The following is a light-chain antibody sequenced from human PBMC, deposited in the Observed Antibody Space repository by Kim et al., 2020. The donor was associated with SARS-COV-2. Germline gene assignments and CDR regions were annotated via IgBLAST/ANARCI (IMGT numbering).Light chain of an antibody. CDR3: CSYAGSSTWV. Sequence: GQSITIACPGTSSYVRSYNLVSWYQQHPGKAPKLMIYEVSKRPSGVSNRFSGSKSGNTASLTISGPQAEDEADYYCCSYAGSSTWVFGGGTKLTVL. CDR2: EVS. CDR1: SSYVRSYNL. J-gene: IGLJ3*02. V-gene: IGLV2-23*02.